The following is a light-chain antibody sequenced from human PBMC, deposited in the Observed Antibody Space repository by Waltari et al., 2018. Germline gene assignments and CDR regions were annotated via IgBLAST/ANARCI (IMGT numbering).Light chain of an antibody. CDR2: AAS. CDR3: QQSYITPQT. V-gene: IGKV1-39*01. CDR1: QTISSF. Sequence: DIQMTQSPSSLSASVGDRVVITCRASQTISSFLNWYQHKAGQAPKLLIYAASSLKSGVPSRFGGSRSGTDFTLTISSLQPEDFATYYCQQSYITPQTFGQGTKVEIK. J-gene: IGKJ1*01.